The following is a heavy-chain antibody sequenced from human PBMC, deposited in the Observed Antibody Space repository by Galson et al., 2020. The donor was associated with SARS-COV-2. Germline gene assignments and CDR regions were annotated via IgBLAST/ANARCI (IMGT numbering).Heavy chain of an antibody. CDR3: ARQNLETYMADAFDI. D-gene: IGHD3-3*01. CDR2: ITPVFGSS. J-gene: IGHJ3*02. Sequence: SVKVSCKASGGALRSYAINWVRQAPGQGLEWMGRITPVFGSSNYAQKFQGRVTITADESTSTAYMDLSSLRSDDTAVYYCARQNLETYMADAFDIWGQGTMVTVS. CDR1: GGALRSYA. V-gene: IGHV1-69*13.